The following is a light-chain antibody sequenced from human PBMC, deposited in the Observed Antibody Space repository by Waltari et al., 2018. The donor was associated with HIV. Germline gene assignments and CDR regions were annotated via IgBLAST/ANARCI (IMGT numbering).Light chain of an antibody. J-gene: IGLJ2*01. V-gene: IGLV2-23*02. CDR1: SSDVGSYNL. CDR3: CSDAAGLVV. CDR2: EVI. Sequence: QSALTPPASVSGSPGQSSTISCTGTSSDVGSYNLVSWYQHHPGKPPKLMIYEVIKRPSGVSNRFSGSKSGNTASLAISGLQAEDEADYYCCSDAAGLVVFGGGTKLTVL.